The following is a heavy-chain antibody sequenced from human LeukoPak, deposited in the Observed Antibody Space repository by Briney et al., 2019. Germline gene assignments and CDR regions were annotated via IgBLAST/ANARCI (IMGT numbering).Heavy chain of an antibody. D-gene: IGHD3-10*01. V-gene: IGHV3-21*01. Sequence: GGSLRLSCAASGFTFSNYNFYWVRQAPGKGLEWVSSISSTSSYIYYADSMKGRFTISRDNAKNSLYLQMNSLGAEDTAVYYCARALWSGPVYYGMDVWGQGTTVTVSS. CDR2: ISSTSSYI. J-gene: IGHJ6*02. CDR1: GFTFSNYN. CDR3: ARALWSGPVYYGMDV.